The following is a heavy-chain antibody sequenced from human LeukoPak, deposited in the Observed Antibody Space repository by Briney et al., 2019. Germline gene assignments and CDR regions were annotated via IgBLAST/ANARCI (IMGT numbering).Heavy chain of an antibody. Sequence: GGSLRLSCAASGFTFSSYSMNWVRQAPGKGLEWVSSISSSSSYIYYADSVKGRFAISRDNAKNSLYLQMNSLRAEDTAVYYCARELGHSGYGPSPPGSDYWGQGTLVTVSS. J-gene: IGHJ4*02. D-gene: IGHD5-12*01. CDR3: ARELGHSGYGPSPPGSDY. CDR2: ISSSSSYI. CDR1: GFTFSSYS. V-gene: IGHV3-21*01.